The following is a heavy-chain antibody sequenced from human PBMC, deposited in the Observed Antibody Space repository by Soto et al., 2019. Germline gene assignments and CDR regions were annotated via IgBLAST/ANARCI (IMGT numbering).Heavy chain of an antibody. CDR3: AREVGVVGASEFDP. CDR2: IIPIFGTA. J-gene: IGHJ5*02. CDR1: GGTFSSYA. D-gene: IGHD1-26*01. Sequence: QVQLVQSGAEVKKPGSSVKVSCKASGGTFSSYAISWVRQAPGQGLEWMGGIIPIFGTANYAQKFQGRVTINADKSTRTAYMELSSMRSEATALSYCAREVGVVGASEFDPWGQGTLVTVAS. V-gene: IGHV1-69*06.